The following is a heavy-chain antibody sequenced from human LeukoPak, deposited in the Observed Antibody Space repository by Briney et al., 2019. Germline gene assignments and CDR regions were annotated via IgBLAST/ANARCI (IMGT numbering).Heavy chain of an antibody. Sequence: GGSLRLSCAASGFTFSSYAMSWVRQAPGKGLEWVSAISGSGGSTYYADSVKGRFTISRDNSKNTLYLQMNSLKTEDTAMYYCTRVRGGSSYGYSGDYWGQGTPVTVSS. CDR3: TRVRGGSSYGYSGDY. J-gene: IGHJ4*02. CDR1: GFTFSSYA. V-gene: IGHV3-23*01. D-gene: IGHD5-18*01. CDR2: ISGSGGST.